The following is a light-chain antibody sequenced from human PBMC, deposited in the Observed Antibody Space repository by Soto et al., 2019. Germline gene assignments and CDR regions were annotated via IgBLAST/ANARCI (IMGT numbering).Light chain of an antibody. V-gene: IGLV2-14*01. CDR3: KSRTTRNTLV. Sequence: QSALTQPASVPGSPGQSITISCTGTSSDVGGYNYVSWYQQHPGKAPKLIIYEVTHRPSGVSSRFYGSRSGNTASLTISGLQAEDEADYYCKSRTTRNTLVFGGGTKVTVL. CDR2: EVT. J-gene: IGLJ3*02. CDR1: SSDVGGYNY.